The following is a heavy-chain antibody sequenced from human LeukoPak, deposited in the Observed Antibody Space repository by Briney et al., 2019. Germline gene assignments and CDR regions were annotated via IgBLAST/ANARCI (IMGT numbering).Heavy chain of an antibody. CDR3: ARMGVAGTFDY. CDR1: GFTFSSYA. Sequence: GGSLRLSCAASGFTFSSYAMSWVRQATGKGLEWVSAIGTAGDTYYPGSVKGRFTISRENAKNSLYLQMNSLRAGDTAVYYCARMGVAGTFDYWGQGTLVTVSS. D-gene: IGHD6-19*01. V-gene: IGHV3-13*01. CDR2: IGTAGDT. J-gene: IGHJ4*02.